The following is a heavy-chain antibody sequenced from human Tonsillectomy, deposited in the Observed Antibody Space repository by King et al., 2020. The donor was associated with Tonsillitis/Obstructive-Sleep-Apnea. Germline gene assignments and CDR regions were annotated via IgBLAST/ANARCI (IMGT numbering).Heavy chain of an antibody. CDR2: INHSGST. CDR3: ARGVVPAAKLYYYMDV. Sequence: VQLQQWGAGLLKPSETLSLTCAFYGGSFSGYYWSWIRQPPGKGLEWIGEINHSGSTNYNPSLKNRVTISLDTSKNQFSLKLSSVTAADTAVYYCARGVVPAAKLYYYMDVWGKGTTVTVSS. CDR1: GGSFSGYY. V-gene: IGHV4-34*01. J-gene: IGHJ6*03. D-gene: IGHD2-2*01.